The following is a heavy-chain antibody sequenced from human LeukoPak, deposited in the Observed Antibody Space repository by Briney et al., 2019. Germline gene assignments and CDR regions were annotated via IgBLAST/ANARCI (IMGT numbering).Heavy chain of an antibody. CDR2: TFYSGST. J-gene: IGHJ4*02. V-gene: IGHV4-39*01. D-gene: IGHD3-22*01. Sequence: KPSETLSLTCTVSGDSISSSSYYWDWIRQPPGKGLEWIGSTFYSGSTYYNPSLKSRVTISVDTSKNQFSLKLSSVTASDTAVYYCARSFNYYDSSGYYWGQGTLVTVSS. CDR1: GDSISSSSYY. CDR3: ARSFNYYDSSGYY.